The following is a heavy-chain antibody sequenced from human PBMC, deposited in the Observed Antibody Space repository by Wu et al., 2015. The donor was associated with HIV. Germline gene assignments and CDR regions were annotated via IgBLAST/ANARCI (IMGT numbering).Heavy chain of an antibody. CDR1: GFVFTTYG. D-gene: IGHD6-19*01. J-gene: IGHJ4*02. Sequence: QVQLVQSGDEVKKPGASVKVSCKTSGFVFTTYGIGWVRQAPGQGLEWMGWISAYNGHTNYAQKFQDRITMTTDTSTRTAYMELRTLRFDDTAVYYCAREQDTRGNSGWQTFDYWGQGTLVTVSS. CDR2: ISAYNGHT. CDR3: AREQDTRGNSGWQTFDY. V-gene: IGHV1-18*04.